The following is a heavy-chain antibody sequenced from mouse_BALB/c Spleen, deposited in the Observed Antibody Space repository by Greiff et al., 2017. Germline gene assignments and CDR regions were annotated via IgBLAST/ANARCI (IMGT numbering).Heavy chain of an antibody. CDR1: GYTFTDYW. Sequence: VQLHQPGAELVMPGASVKMSCKASGYTFTDYWMHWVKQRPGQGLEWIGAIDTSDSYTSYNQKFKGKATLTVDESSSTAYMQLSSLTSEDSAVYYCNANDGYYKETFADWGEGTLVTVSA. V-gene: IGHV1-69*01. CDR2: IDTSDSYT. J-gene: IGHJ3*01. CDR3: NANDGYYKETFAD. D-gene: IGHD2-3*01.